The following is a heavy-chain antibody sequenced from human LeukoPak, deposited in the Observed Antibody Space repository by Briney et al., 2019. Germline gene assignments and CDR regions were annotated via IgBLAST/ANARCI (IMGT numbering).Heavy chain of an antibody. J-gene: IGHJ4*02. CDR2: IYHSGST. D-gene: IGHD2-2*01. CDR1: GYSISSGYY. Sequence: SETLSLTCAVPGYSISSGYYWGWIRQPPGKGLEWIGSIYHSGSTYYNPSLKSRVTMSVDTSKNQFSLKLSSVTAADTAVYYCARHARHAPFDYWGQGTLVTVSS. V-gene: IGHV4-38-2*01. CDR3: ARHARHAPFDY.